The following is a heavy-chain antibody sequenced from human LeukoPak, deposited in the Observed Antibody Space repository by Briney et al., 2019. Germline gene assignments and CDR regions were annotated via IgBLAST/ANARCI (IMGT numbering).Heavy chain of an antibody. J-gene: IGHJ4*02. Sequence: HGESLKISCKGFGFRFTNYWIGWVRQMPGKGLEWVGIIYPTNSDTRYSPSLQGQVTISADKSINTAYLQWSSLKVSDTATYYCARRDLGYNGNSPRFDFWGQGTLVTVSS. CDR3: ARRDLGYNGNSPRFDF. CDR2: IYPTNSDT. V-gene: IGHV5-51*01. D-gene: IGHD4-23*01. CDR1: GFRFTNYW.